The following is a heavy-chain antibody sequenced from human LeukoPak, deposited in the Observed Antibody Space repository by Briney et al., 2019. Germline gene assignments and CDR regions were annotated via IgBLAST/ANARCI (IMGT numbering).Heavy chain of an antibody. CDR1: GFTFSSYS. CDR2: ISSSSSYI. D-gene: IGHD3-22*01. V-gene: IGHV3-21*01. CDR3: ARDQLIGANYDSSGYPDY. Sequence: GGSLRLSCAASGFTFSSYSMNWVRQAPGKGLEWVSSISSSSSYIYYADSVKGRFTISRDNAKNSLYLQMNSLRAEDTAVYYCARDQLIGANYDSSGYPDYWGQGTLVIVSS. J-gene: IGHJ4*02.